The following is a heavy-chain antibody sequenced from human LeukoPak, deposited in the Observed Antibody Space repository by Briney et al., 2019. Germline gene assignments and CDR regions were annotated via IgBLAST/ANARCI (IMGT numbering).Heavy chain of an antibody. CDR1: GYSINSGYY. CDR3: ARRPGRFLEWLSQPPEYYYYMDV. Sequence: SETLSLTCTVSGYSINSGYYWVWIRQPPGKGLEWIGSIYRSGSTNYNPSLKSRVTISVDTSKNQFSLKLSSVTAADTAVYYCARRPGRFLEWLSQPPEYYYYMDVWGKGTTVTVSS. J-gene: IGHJ6*03. V-gene: IGHV4-38-2*02. CDR2: IYRSGST. D-gene: IGHD3-3*01.